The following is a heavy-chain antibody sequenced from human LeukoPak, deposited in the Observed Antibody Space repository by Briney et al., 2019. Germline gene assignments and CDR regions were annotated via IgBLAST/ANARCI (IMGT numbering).Heavy chain of an antibody. Sequence: SETLSHTRAVYGGSLSGYYWSWIRQPPGKGLEWIGDNYHRGSTNYNPSLKSRVTISVDTSKNQFSLKLSSVTAADTAVYYCARTGVVATSCFFDYWGQGTLVTVSS. CDR1: GGSLSGYY. J-gene: IGHJ4*02. D-gene: IGHD5-12*01. CDR3: ARTGVVATSCFFDY. V-gene: IGHV4-34*01. CDR2: NYHRGST.